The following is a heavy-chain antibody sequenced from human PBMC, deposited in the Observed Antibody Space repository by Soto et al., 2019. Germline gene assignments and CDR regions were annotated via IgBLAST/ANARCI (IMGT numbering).Heavy chain of an antibody. CDR3: AGAHYGDYGYGMDV. V-gene: IGHV4-30-2*01. Sequence: QLQLQESGSGLVKPSQTLSLTCAVSGGSISSGGYSWTWIRQPPGKGLEWIGYIYDSGTTYYNPSLKSRVTISVDRSKNQFSLKLSSVTAADTAVYYCAGAHYGDYGYGMDVWGQGTTVTVSS. D-gene: IGHD4-17*01. CDR1: GGSISSGGYS. J-gene: IGHJ6*02. CDR2: IYDSGTT.